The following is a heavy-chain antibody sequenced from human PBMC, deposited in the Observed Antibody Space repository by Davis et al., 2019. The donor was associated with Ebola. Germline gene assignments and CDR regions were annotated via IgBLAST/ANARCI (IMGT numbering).Heavy chain of an antibody. CDR2: ISSSGSTI. J-gene: IGHJ6*02. V-gene: IGHV3-11*01. CDR1: GFTFSDYY. D-gene: IGHD4-11*01. Sequence: PGGSLRLSCAASGFTFSDYYMNWIRQAPGKGLEWVSYISSSGSTIYYADSVKGRFTISRDNAKNSLYLQMNSLRAEDTAVYYCARAMTTSHRYYYYGMDVWGQGTTVTVSS. CDR3: ARAMTTSHRYYYYGMDV.